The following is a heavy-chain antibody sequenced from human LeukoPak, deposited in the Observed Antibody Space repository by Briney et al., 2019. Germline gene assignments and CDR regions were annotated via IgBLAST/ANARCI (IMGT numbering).Heavy chain of an antibody. CDR1: GFTFTNYW. Sequence: GGSLRLSCAASGFTFTNYWMSWVRQAPGKGLAWVANINQYGNETYYLDSVKGRFTISRDNAKNSLYLQMTSLRAEDTAVYYCARDLPDFWGQGILVTVSS. D-gene: IGHD5/OR15-5a*01. J-gene: IGHJ4*02. V-gene: IGHV3-7*01. CDR2: INQYGNET. CDR3: ARDLPDF.